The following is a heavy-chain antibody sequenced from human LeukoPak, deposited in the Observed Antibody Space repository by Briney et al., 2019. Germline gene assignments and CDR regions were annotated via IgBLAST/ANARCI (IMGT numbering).Heavy chain of an antibody. CDR2: ISGSGGST. Sequence: PGGSLRLSCAASGFTFSSYAMSWVRQAPGKGLEWVSAISGSGGSTYYADSVKGRFTISRDNSKNTLYLQMNSLRAEDTAVYYCAKSAPSPGITIFGVVKNAFDIWGQGTMVTVSS. J-gene: IGHJ3*02. D-gene: IGHD3-3*01. CDR1: GFTFSSYA. CDR3: AKSAPSPGITIFGVVKNAFDI. V-gene: IGHV3-23*01.